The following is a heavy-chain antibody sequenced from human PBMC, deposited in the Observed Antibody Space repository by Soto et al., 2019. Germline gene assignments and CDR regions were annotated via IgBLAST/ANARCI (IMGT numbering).Heavy chain of an antibody. D-gene: IGHD5-18*01. J-gene: IGHJ4*02. V-gene: IGHV4-59*01. CDR2: IYYSGST. CDR3: ARLNTAMVLGFDY. CDR1: GGSISSYY. Sequence: QVQLQESGPGLVKPSETLSLTCTVSGGSISSYYWSWIRQPPGKGLEWMGYIYYSGSTNYNPSLKSRVTISVDTSKHQFSLKLSSVTAADTAVYYCARLNTAMVLGFDYWGQGTLVTVSS.